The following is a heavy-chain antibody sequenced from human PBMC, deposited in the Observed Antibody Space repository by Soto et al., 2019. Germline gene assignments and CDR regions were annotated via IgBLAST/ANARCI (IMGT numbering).Heavy chain of an antibody. Sequence: ASVKVSCKASGYTFTSYAMHWVRQAPGQRLEWMGWINAGNGNTKYSQKFQGRVTITRDTSASTAYMELSSLRSEDTAVYYCARQYYDFWSGSNNWFDPWGQGTLVTVSS. CDR1: GYTFTSYA. CDR3: ARQYYDFWSGSNNWFDP. D-gene: IGHD3-3*01. V-gene: IGHV1-3*01. CDR2: INAGNGNT. J-gene: IGHJ5*02.